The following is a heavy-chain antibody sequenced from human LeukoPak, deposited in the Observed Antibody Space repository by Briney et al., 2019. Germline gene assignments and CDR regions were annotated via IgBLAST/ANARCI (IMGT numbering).Heavy chain of an antibody. Sequence: ASVKVSCKASGYTFTSYDINWVRQASGQGLEWMGWMNPNSGNTGYAQKFQGRVTMTRNTSISTAYMELSSLRFEDTAVYYCARDVNGRGDDSFDIWGQGIMVTVSS. V-gene: IGHV1-8*01. J-gene: IGHJ3*02. D-gene: IGHD2-8*01. CDR2: MNPNSGNT. CDR3: ARDVNGRGDDSFDI. CDR1: GYTFTSYD.